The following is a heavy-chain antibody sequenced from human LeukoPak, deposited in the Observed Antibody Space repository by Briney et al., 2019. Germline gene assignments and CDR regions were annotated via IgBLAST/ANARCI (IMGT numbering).Heavy chain of an antibody. CDR2: INPNSGGT. D-gene: IGHD3-22*01. V-gene: IGHV1-2*02. CDR1: GYTFTGYY. J-gene: IGHJ5*02. Sequence: GASVKVSCKASGYTFTGYYMHWVRQAPGQGLEWMGWINPNSGGTNYAQKFQGRVTMTRDTSISTAYMELSRLRSDDTAVYYCARGTKNYDSSLNWFDPWGQGTLVTVSS. CDR3: ARGTKNYDSSLNWFDP.